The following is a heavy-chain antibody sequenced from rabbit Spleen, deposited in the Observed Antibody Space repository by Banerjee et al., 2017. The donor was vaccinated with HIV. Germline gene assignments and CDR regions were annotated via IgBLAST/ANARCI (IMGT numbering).Heavy chain of an antibody. CDR2: IDAGVKGTT. CDR3: ARDGSGWGAYDP. CDR1: GFSLSRDYW. D-gene: IGHD4-1*01. V-gene: IGHV1S45*01. Sequence: QEQLEESGGDLVKPEGSLTLTCTASGFSLSRDYWICWVRQAPGKGLEWIACIDAGVKGTTYYASWAKGRFAVSKTSPTTVTLQMTSLTAADMATYFCARDGSGWGAYDPWGPGTLVTVS. J-gene: IGHJ2*01.